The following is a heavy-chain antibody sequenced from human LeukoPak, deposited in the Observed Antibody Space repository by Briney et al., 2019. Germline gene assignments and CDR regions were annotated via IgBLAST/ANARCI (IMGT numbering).Heavy chain of an antibody. CDR1: GFTFSNYA. CDR2: ISSSSSYI. V-gene: IGHV3-21*01. CDR3: ARAYDSSGYYLVDAFDI. J-gene: IGHJ3*02. Sequence: GGSLRLSCAASGFTFSNYAMSWVRQAPGKGLEWVSSISSSSSYIYYADSVKGRFTISRDNAKNSLYLQMNSLRAEDTAVYYCARAYDSSGYYLVDAFDIWGQGTMVTVSS. D-gene: IGHD3-22*01.